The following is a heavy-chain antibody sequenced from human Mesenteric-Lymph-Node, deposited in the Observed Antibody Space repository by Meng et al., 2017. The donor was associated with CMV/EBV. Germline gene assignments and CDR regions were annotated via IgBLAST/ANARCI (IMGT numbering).Heavy chain of an antibody. Sequence: GGSLRLSCAASGFTLSNAWMSWVRQAPGKGLEWVGRIKSKTDGGTTDYAAPVKGRFTISRDDSKNTLYLQMNSLKTEDTAVYYCTTFNVAGTDWFDPWGQGTLVTVSS. V-gene: IGHV3-15*01. J-gene: IGHJ5*02. CDR1: GFTLSNAW. CDR2: IKSKTDGGTT. CDR3: TTFNVAGTDWFDP. D-gene: IGHD2-15*01.